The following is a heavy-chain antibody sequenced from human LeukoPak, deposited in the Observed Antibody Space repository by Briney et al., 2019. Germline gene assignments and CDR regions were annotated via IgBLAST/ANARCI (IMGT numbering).Heavy chain of an antibody. CDR3: AREVDDGYNPNFDY. CDR1: GSSISSGDYY. J-gene: IGHJ4*02. CDR2: IYYSGST. Sequence: SQTLSLTCTVSGSSISSGDYYWSWIRQPPGKGLEWIGYIYYSGSTYYNPSLKSRVTISVDTSKNQFSLKLSSVTAADTAVYYCAREVDDGYNPNFDYWGQGTLVTVSS. V-gene: IGHV4-30-4*01. D-gene: IGHD5-24*01.